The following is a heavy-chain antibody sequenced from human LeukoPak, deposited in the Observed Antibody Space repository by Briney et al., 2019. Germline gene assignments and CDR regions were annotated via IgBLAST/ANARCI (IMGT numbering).Heavy chain of an antibody. Sequence: ASVKVSCKASGYTFTSYDINWVRQATGQGLEWMGWMNPNSGNTGYAQKFQGRVTMTRNTSISTAYMELSSLRSEDTHVYYCARGMDTAIPLWFDPWGQGTLVTVSP. V-gene: IGHV1-8*01. D-gene: IGHD5-18*01. CDR2: MNPNSGNT. CDR1: GYTFTSYD. CDR3: ARGMDTAIPLWFDP. J-gene: IGHJ5*02.